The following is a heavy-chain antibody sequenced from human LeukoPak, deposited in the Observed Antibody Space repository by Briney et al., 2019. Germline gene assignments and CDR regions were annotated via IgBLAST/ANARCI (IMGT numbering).Heavy chain of an antibody. V-gene: IGHV3-48*03. Sequence: GRSLRPSCAASGFTSSSEEMNWVRQAPGTGLEWVSYISSSGSTIYYADPVKGRFTISRDNAKNSLYLQMNSLRAEDTAVYYCASSVLLYDSSGYDYWGQGTLVTVSS. CDR3: ASSVLLYDSSGYDY. CDR2: ISSSGSTI. CDR1: GFTSSSEE. D-gene: IGHD3-22*01. J-gene: IGHJ4*02.